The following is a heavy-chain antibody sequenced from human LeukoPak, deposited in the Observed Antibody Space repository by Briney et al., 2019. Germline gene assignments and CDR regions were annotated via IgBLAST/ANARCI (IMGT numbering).Heavy chain of an antibody. CDR1: GFTFSSYW. V-gene: IGHV3-7*01. CDR2: IKQDGSEK. Sequence: SGGSLRLSCAASGFTFSSYWMSWVRQAPGRGLEWVANIKQDGSEKYYVDSVKGRFTISRDNAKDSLYLQMNSLRAEDTAVYYCARDFSVSASAYWGQGTLVTVSS. D-gene: IGHD2-2*01. CDR3: ARDFSVSASAY. J-gene: IGHJ4*02.